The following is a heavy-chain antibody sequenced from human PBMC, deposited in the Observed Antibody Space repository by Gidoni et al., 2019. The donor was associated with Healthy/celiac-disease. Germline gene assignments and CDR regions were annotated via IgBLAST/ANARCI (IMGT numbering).Heavy chain of an antibody. CDR3: ARRRGKGYCSSTSCYIWFDP. CDR2: IYYSGST. CDR1: GCSISSRSYY. Sequence: QLQLQESGPGLVKPSATLSLTCTVSGCSISSRSYYWGWIRQPPGKGLEWIGSIYYSGSTYYNPSLKSRVTISVDTSKNQFSLKLSSVTAADTAVYYCARRRGKGYCSSTSCYIWFDPWGQGTLVTVSS. D-gene: IGHD2-2*02. V-gene: IGHV4-39*01. J-gene: IGHJ5*02.